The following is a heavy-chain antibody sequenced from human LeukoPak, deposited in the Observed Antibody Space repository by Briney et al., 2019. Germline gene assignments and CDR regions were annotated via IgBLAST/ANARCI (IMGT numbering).Heavy chain of an antibody. J-gene: IGHJ4*02. D-gene: IGHD6-6*01. V-gene: IGHV4-4*07. CDR2: IHTSGRT. CDR3: AREGSMTARPFVSIDY. CDR1: GASISSYS. Sequence: SETLSLTCTVSGASISSYSWSWIRQPAGKGLEWIGRIHTSGRTDYNPSLESRVSISVDTSKNHFSLKLRSVTAADTAVYYCAREGSMTARPFVSIDYWGQGTLVTVSS.